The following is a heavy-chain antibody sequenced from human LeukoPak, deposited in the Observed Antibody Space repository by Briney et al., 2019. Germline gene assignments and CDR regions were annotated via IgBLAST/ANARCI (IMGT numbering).Heavy chain of an antibody. CDR3: ARDQRPYCGGECYCAIDM. D-gene: IGHD2-21*01. J-gene: IGHJ3*02. Sequence: GSLRLSCEASGFTFSSHSMTWVRQAPGKRLEWISYIGHSGSPAHYADSVRGRFTISRDNAKNSLYLQMNSLTVEDTAVYYCARDQRPYCGGECYCAIDMWGRGTLVTVSS. CDR2: IGHSGSPA. V-gene: IGHV3-48*01. CDR1: GFTFSSHS.